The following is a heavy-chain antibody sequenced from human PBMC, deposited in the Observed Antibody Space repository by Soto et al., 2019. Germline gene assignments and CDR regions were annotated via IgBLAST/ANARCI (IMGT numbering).Heavy chain of an antibody. Sequence: QVTLKESGPTLVKPTQTLTLTCTVSGLSLRTTGVGVGWVRQPPGKALEWLALLYWDDDKRYSPSLRSRLTSAXNXPXTXXVLTTTNTNTVDTATYYCVRSRCGGPCLAIYSSHAYNGLDVWGQGTTVTVSS. D-gene: IGHD2-21*01. CDR2: LYWDDDK. V-gene: IGHV2-5*02. CDR1: GLSLRTTGVG. CDR3: VRSRCGGPCLAIYSSHAYNGLDV. J-gene: IGHJ6*02.